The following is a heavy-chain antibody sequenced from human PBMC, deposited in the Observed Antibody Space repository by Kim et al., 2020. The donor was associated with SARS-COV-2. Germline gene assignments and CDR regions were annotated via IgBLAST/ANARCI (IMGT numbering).Heavy chain of an antibody. J-gene: IGHJ4*02. Sequence: KGRFTISRDNSQNTLYLRMNSLRAEETAVYYCAKVSGPVYCSGGSCLLDYWGQGTLVTVSS. V-gene: IGHV3-23*01. D-gene: IGHD2-15*01. CDR3: AKVSGPVYCSGGSCLLDY.